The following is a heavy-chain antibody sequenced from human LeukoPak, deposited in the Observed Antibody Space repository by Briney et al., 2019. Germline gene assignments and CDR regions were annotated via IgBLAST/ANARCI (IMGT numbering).Heavy chain of an antibody. J-gene: IGHJ4*02. CDR3: ARDSVGRGVIDY. D-gene: IGHD3-10*01. V-gene: IGHV3-53*01. Sequence: GGSLRLSCAASGFTVSSNYMSWVRQAPGKGLEWVSVIYSGGSTYYADSVKGRFTISRDNSKNTLYLQMNSLGAEDTAVYYCARDSVGRGVIDYWGQGTLVTVSS. CDR2: IYSGGST. CDR1: GFTVSSNY.